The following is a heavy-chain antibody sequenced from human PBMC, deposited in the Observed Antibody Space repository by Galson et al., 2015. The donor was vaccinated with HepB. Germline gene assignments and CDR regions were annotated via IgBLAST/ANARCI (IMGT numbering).Heavy chain of an antibody. V-gene: IGHV3-7*01. CDR2: IKQDGSEE. CDR3: ARAAAHTDY. J-gene: IGHJ4*02. Sequence: SLRLSCAASGFTFNTYWMSWVRQAPGKGLEWVANIKQDGSEEYYVDSVKGRFTISRDNAKNSQYLQMNSLRVADTAVYYCARAAAHTDYWGQGTPVTVSS. CDR1: GFTFNTYW. D-gene: IGHD6-13*01.